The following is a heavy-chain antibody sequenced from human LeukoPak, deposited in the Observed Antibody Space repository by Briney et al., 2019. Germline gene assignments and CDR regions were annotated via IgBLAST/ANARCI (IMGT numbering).Heavy chain of an antibody. CDR1: GGSISSSNW. J-gene: IGHJ5*02. D-gene: IGHD1-26*01. Sequence: TSETLSLTCAVSGGSISSSNWWSWVRQPPGKGLEWIGEIYHSGSTNYNPSLKSRVTISVDTSKNQFSLKLSSVTAADTAMYYCARDGKRAQGGLDPWGQGTLVTVSS. CDR2: IYHSGST. CDR3: ARDGKRAQGGLDP. V-gene: IGHV4-4*02.